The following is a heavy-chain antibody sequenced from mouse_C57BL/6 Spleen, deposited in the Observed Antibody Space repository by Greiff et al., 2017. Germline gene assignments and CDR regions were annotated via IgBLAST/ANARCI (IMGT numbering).Heavy chain of an antibody. D-gene: IGHD4-1*01. CDR1: GYSFTGYF. CDR2: INPYNGDT. Sequence: VQLKQSGPELVKPGDSVKISCKASGYSFTGYFMNWVMQSHGKSLEWIGRINPYNGDTFYNQKFKGKATLTVDKSSSTAHMELRSLTSEDSAVYYCARRDWDEDAMDYWGQGTSVTVSS. CDR3: ARRDWDEDAMDY. V-gene: IGHV1-20*01. J-gene: IGHJ4*01.